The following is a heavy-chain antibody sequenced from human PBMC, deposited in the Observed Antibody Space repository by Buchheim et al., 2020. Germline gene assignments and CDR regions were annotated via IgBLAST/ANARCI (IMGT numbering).Heavy chain of an antibody. CDR2: IYYSGST. J-gene: IGHJ4*02. D-gene: IGHD6-19*01. V-gene: IGHV4-30-4*07. CDR3: ARASSGWVSN. Sequence: QVQLQESGPGLVKPSQTLSLTCAVSGGSISSGGYSWSWIRQPPGKGLEWIGYIYYSGSTYYNPSLTSRVPISVDTSKNQFSLKLSSVTAADTAVYYCARASSGWVSNWGQGTL. CDR1: GGSISSGGYS.